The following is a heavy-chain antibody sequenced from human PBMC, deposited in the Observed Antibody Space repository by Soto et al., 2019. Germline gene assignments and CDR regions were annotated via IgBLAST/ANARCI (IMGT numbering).Heavy chain of an antibody. CDR1: GFTFSSYA. CDR2: ISGSGSNP. J-gene: IGHJ4*02. Sequence: EVQVLESGGGLVQPGGSLRLSCAASGFTFSSYAMSWVRQAPGQGLEWVSAISGSGSNPYYADSVKGRFTISRENSKNTLYLQMNSLRAEDTALYYCAKTDSMTIRDGFEHWGQGTLVTVSS. D-gene: IGHD4-17*01. V-gene: IGHV3-23*01. CDR3: AKTDSMTIRDGFEH.